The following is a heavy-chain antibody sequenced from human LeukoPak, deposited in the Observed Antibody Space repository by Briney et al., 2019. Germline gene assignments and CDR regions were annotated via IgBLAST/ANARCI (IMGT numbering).Heavy chain of an antibody. Sequence: SVTVSCKASGDTFSSYAISWVRQAPGQGLEWMGRSIPIFGTANYAQQFQGRVTIPPDESTSTAYMELSSLRSEDTAVYYCAVGRAVAGRDYYYYYYMDVWGKGTTVTVSS. V-gene: IGHV1-69*13. CDR1: GDTFSSYA. J-gene: IGHJ6*03. D-gene: IGHD6-19*01. CDR3: AVGRAVAGRDYYYYYYMDV. CDR2: SIPIFGTA.